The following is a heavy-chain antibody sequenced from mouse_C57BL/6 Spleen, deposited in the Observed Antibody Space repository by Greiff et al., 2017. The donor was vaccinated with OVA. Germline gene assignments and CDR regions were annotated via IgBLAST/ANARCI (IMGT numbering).Heavy chain of an antibody. CDR1: GYAFSSSW. V-gene: IGHV1-82*01. CDR3: ARDSGRYAMDY. D-gene: IGHD3-2*02. CDR2: IYPGDGDT. J-gene: IGHJ4*01. Sequence: VQLQQSGPELVKPGASVKISCKASGYAFSSSWMNWVKQRPGTGLEWIGRIYPGDGDTTYNGKFKGKATLTADKSSSTAYMQLSSLTSEDSAVYFCARDSGRYAMDYWGQGTSVTVSS.